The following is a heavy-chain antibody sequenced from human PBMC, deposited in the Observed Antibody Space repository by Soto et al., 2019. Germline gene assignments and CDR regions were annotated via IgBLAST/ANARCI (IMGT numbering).Heavy chain of an antibody. CDR1: GFSLSTSGVG. Sequence: QITLKESGPTLVKPTQTLTLTCTFSGFSLSTSGVGVAWIRQPPGKALEWLALIYWDDDKRYRPSLESRLTITTAPSKPQVVLTMTNMASVDTATFYCAYLPCSGGSCYWFSFSGMDVWGQGTTVTVSS. J-gene: IGHJ6*02. CDR3: AYLPCSGGSCYWFSFSGMDV. CDR2: IYWDDDK. V-gene: IGHV2-5*02. D-gene: IGHD2-15*01.